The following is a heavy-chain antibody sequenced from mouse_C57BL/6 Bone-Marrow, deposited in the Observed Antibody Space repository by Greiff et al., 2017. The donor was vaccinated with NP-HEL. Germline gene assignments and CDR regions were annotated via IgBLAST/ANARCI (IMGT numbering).Heavy chain of an antibody. D-gene: IGHD2-4*01. CDR2: IHPNSGST. Sequence: QVQLQQPGAELVKPGASVKLSCKASGYTFTSYWMHWVKQRPGQGLEWIGMIHPNSGSTNYNEKFKSKAPLTVDKSSSTAYMQLSRLTTEDSAVYYGARCVYDYDIYYYAMDYWGQGTTVTVSS. J-gene: IGHJ4*01. V-gene: IGHV1-64*01. CDR1: GYTFTSYW. CDR3: ARCVYDYDIYYYAMDY.